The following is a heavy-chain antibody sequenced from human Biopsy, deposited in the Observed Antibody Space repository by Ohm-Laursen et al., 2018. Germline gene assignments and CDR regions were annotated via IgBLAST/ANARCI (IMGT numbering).Heavy chain of an antibody. CDR1: GFTLSDFY. V-gene: IGHV3-11*01. Sequence: SLRLSCAASGFTLSDFYMSWIRQAPGKGLEWISYISAAGPAMFYADSVRGRFTISRDNADNLLYLQMDSLRAEDTAVHYCARRRPTDYWGQGILVTVSS. J-gene: IGHJ4*02. CDR3: ARRRPTDY. CDR2: ISAAGPAM.